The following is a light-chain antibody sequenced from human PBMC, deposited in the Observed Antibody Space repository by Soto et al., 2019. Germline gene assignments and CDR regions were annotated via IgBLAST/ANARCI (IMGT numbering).Light chain of an antibody. J-gene: IGKJ3*01. V-gene: IGKV2-28*01. CDR2: LGS. CDR1: QSLLHSNGYNY. CDR3: MQALQTPVT. Sequence: DLVMTQSPLSLPVTPGEPASISCRSSQSLLHSNGYNYLDWYLQKPGQSPQLLIYLGSNRASGVXDXXSGSGSGTDFTLKISRVEAEDVGVYYCMQALQTPVTFGPGTKVDIK.